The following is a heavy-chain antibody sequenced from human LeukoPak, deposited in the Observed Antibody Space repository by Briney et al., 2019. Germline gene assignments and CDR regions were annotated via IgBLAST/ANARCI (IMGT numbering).Heavy chain of an antibody. CDR2: ISSSSSTI. CDR1: GFTVTSSY. D-gene: IGHD3-10*01. Sequence: AGGSLRLSCTVSGFTVTSSYLVWVRQAPGKGLEWVSYISSSSSTIYYADSVRGRFTISRDNAKNSLYLQMNSLRDEDTAVYYCARVSNSRFGLDAFDIWGQGTMVTVSS. CDR3: ARVSNSRFGLDAFDI. J-gene: IGHJ3*02. V-gene: IGHV3-48*02.